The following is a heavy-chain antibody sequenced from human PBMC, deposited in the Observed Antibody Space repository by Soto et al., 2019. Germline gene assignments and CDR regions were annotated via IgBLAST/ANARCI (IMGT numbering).Heavy chain of an antibody. J-gene: IGHJ4*02. CDR1: GGSISSYY. V-gene: IGHV4-59*01. D-gene: IGHD6-6*01. CDR2: IYYTGST. Sequence: PSETLSLTCPVSGGSISSYYWSWIRQPPGKGLEWIGYIYYTGSTNYNPSLKSRVTISVDTSKNQFSLKLTSVTAADTAVYYCARRYSSSHDFWGQGTLVTVSS. CDR3: ARRYSSSHDF.